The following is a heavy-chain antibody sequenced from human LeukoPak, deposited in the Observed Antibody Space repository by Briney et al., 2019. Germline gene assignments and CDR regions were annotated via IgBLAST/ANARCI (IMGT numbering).Heavy chain of an antibody. CDR3: ARRGSPEFLEWLLSDYYYYMDV. CDR1: GAPISSNNW. D-gene: IGHD3-3*01. CDR2: INHSGST. Sequence: RSSETLSLTCAVSGAPISSNNWWWSWIRQPPGKGLEWIGEINHSGSTNYNPSLKSRVTISVDTSKKQFSLKLSSVTAADTAVYYCARRGSPEFLEWLLSDYYYYMDVWGKGTTVTVSS. J-gene: IGHJ6*03. V-gene: IGHV4-4*02.